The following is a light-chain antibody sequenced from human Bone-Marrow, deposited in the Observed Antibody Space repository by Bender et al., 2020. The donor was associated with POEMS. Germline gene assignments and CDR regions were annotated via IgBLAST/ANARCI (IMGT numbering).Light chain of an antibody. V-gene: IGLV2-14*03. CDR3: SSYADTYTVI. J-gene: IGLJ2*01. CDR1: SSDVGGYET. CDR2: DVN. Sequence: QPALTQPASVSGSPGQSITISCTGTSSDVGGYETVSWYQHHPGKAPKVLISDVNIRPSGASNRFSASKSGNTATLTISGLQAEDEGDYYCSSYADTYTVIFGGGTKLTVL.